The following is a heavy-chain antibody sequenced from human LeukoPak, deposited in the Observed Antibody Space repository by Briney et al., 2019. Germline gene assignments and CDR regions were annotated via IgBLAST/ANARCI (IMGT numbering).Heavy chain of an antibody. CDR3: ARGGAVRPDH. CDR2: INEDGSVK. D-gene: IGHD6-6*01. Sequence: PGGSLRLSCAASEFTFSSYWMSWVRQAPGKGLEWVANINEDGSVKDYVDSVKGRYTISRDNARNSLYLQMNSLRAEDTAVYYCARGGAVRPDHWGQGTLVTVSS. J-gene: IGHJ4*02. V-gene: IGHV3-7*01. CDR1: EFTFSSYW.